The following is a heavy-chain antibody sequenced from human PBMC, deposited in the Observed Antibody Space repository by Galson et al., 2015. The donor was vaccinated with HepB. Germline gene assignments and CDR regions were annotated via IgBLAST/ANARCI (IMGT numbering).Heavy chain of an antibody. CDR3: AKGAYRNILMSGGWFGP. CDR1: GFSFSDSG. J-gene: IGHJ5*02. D-gene: IGHD3-10*02. Sequence: SLRLSCAASGFSFSDSGLHWVRQAPGKGLEWVAGISDDGRNKNFADSVRGRFTISRDNSTSTLFLQMNSLRVEDTAVYFCAKGAYRNILMSGGWFGPWGQGTVVIVSS. CDR2: ISDDGRNK. V-gene: IGHV3-30*18.